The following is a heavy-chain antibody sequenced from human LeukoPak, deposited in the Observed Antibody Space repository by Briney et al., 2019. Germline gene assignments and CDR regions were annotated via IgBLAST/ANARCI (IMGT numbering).Heavy chain of an antibody. V-gene: IGHV3-21*01. Sequence: GGSLRLSCAAYGFTFSSYAMSLVRQAPGKGLEWVSSISSSSSYIYYADSVKGRFTISRDNAKNSLYLQMNSLRAEDTAVYYCARDSGYVIYYFDYWGQGTLVTVSS. CDR1: GFTFSSYA. D-gene: IGHD5-12*01. CDR2: ISSSSSYI. J-gene: IGHJ4*02. CDR3: ARDSGYVIYYFDY.